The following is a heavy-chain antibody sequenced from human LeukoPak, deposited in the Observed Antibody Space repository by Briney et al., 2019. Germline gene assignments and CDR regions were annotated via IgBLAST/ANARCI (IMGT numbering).Heavy chain of an antibody. CDR1: GGSISSSSYY. J-gene: IGHJ4*02. D-gene: IGHD2-15*01. Sequence: KPSETLSLTCTVSGGSISSSSYYWGWIRQPPGKGLEWIGSIYYSGSTYYNPSLKSRVTISVDTSKNQFSLKLSSVTAADTAVYYCARVVVAAPDYWGQGTLVTVSS. CDR3: ARVVVAAPDY. V-gene: IGHV4-39*07. CDR2: IYYSGST.